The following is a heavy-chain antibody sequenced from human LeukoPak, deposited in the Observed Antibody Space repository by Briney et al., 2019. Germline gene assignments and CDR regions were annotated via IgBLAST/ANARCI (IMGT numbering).Heavy chain of an antibody. D-gene: IGHD3-3*01. Sequence: SETLSLTCTVSGASLAIISYSWAWIPQPPGRGLEGFGSIYYSGSTYYNPSLKSRVTISVDTSKNQFSLKLSSVTAADTAVYYCARLGPERFLEPFDIWGQGTMVTVSS. CDR3: ARLGPERFLEPFDI. CDR2: IYYSGST. V-gene: IGHV4-39*07. CDR1: GASLAIISYS. J-gene: IGHJ3*02.